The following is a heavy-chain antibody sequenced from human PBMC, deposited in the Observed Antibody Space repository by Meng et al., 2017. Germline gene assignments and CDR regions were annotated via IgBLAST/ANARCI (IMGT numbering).Heavy chain of an antibody. CDR2: IYHSGST. J-gene: IGHJ4*02. CDR1: GGSISSSNW. CDR3: ARDRGAVAGTNFDY. V-gene: IGHV4-4*02. Sequence: QVQLKQAGPGLVKPSGTLSLTFAVSGGSISSSNWWCWVRQPPGKGLEWIGEIYHSGSTNYNPSLKSRVTISVDKSKNQFSLKLSSVAAADTAVYYCARDRGAVAGTNFDYWGQGTLVTVSS. D-gene: IGHD6-19*01.